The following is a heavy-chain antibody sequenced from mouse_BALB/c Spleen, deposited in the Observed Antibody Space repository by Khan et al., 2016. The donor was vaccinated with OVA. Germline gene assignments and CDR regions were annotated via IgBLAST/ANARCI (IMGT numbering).Heavy chain of an antibody. V-gene: IGHV1S81*02. D-gene: IGHD1-1*02. Sequence: QVQLQQPGAELVKPGASVKLSCKASGYTFTSYYIYWVKQRPGQGLEWIWGINPSNGGTYFNEKFESKATLTVDKSSSTAFMQVSSLTSEDSAVYYCTRSGWAAFAYWGQGTLVTVSA. CDR1: GYTFTSYY. CDR3: TRSGWAAFAY. J-gene: IGHJ3*01. CDR2: INPSNGGT.